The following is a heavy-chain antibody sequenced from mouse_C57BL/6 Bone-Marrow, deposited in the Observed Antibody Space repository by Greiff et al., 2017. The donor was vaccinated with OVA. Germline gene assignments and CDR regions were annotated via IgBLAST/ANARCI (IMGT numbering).Heavy chain of an antibody. J-gene: IGHJ1*03. CDR1: GYTFTNYW. V-gene: IGHV1-63*01. CDR2: IYPGGGYT. Sequence: VQLQQSGPELVKPGTSVKMSCKASGYTFTNYWIGWAKQRPGHGLEWIGDIYPGGGYTNYNEKFKGKATLTADKSSSTAYMQFSSLTSEDSAIYYCARRLINWYFDVWGTGTTVTVSS. CDR3: ARRLINWYFDV.